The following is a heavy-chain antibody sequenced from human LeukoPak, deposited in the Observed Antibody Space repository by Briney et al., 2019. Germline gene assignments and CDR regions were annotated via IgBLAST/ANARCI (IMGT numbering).Heavy chain of an antibody. Sequence: ASVKVSCKAPGYTFTSYDINWVRQATGQGLEWMGWMNPNSGNTGYAQKFQGRVTMTRNTSISTAYMELSSLRSEDTAVYYCARSYYYGSGSPFDYWGQGTLVTVSS. CDR1: GYTFTSYD. J-gene: IGHJ4*02. D-gene: IGHD3-10*01. V-gene: IGHV1-8*01. CDR2: MNPNSGNT. CDR3: ARSYYYGSGSPFDY.